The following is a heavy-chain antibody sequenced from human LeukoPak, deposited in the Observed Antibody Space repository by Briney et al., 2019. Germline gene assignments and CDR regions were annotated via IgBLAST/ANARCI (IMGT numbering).Heavy chain of an antibody. Sequence: AGGSLRLSCAASGFTFSSYDMHWVRHATGKGLEWVSAIGTAGDTYYPGSVKGRFTISRENAKNSLYLQMNSLRAGDTAVYYCARSCRSCYPLSYYYYGMDVWGQGTTVTVSS. V-gene: IGHV3-13*01. CDR2: IGTAGDT. CDR3: ARSCRSCYPLSYYYYGMDV. J-gene: IGHJ6*02. D-gene: IGHD2-2*01. CDR1: GFTFSSYD.